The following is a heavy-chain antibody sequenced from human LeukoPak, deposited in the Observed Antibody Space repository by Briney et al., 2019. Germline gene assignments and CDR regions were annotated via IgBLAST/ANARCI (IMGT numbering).Heavy chain of an antibody. D-gene: IGHD2-2*01. V-gene: IGHV4-4*07. J-gene: IGHJ5*02. CDR3: ARDRPVTGYCSSTSCYLRAFWFDP. CDR2: IYTSGST. Sequence: SSETLSLTCTVSGGSISSYYWSWIRQPAGKGLEWIGRIYTSGSTNYNPSLKSRVTMSVDTSKNQFSLKLSSVTAADTAVYYCARDRPVTGYCSSTSCYLRAFWFDPWGQGTLVTVSS. CDR1: GGSISSYY.